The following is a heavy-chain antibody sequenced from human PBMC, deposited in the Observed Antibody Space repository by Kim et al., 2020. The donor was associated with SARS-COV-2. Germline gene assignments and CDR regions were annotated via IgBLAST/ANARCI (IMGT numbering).Heavy chain of an antibody. J-gene: IGHJ6*02. CDR3: ATYGGYSGMDV. Sequence: TKYSQKFQGRVTITRDTSASTAYMELSSLRSEDTAVYYCATYGGYSGMDVWGQGTTVTVSS. D-gene: IGHD2-2*02. V-gene: IGHV1-3*01. CDR2: T.